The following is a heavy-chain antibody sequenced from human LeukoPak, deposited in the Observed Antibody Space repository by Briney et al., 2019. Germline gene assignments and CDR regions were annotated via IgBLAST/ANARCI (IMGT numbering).Heavy chain of an antibody. CDR2: ISYDGSNK. Sequence: GGSLRLSCAASGFTFSSYGMHWVRQAPGKGLEWVAVISYDGSNKYYADSVKGRFTISRDNSKNTLYLQMNSLRAEDTAVYYCAKDKVSYAINPGYNWFDPWGQGTLVTVSS. D-gene: IGHD2-2*01. V-gene: IGHV3-30*18. CDR3: AKDKVSYAINPGYNWFDP. J-gene: IGHJ5*02. CDR1: GFTFSSYG.